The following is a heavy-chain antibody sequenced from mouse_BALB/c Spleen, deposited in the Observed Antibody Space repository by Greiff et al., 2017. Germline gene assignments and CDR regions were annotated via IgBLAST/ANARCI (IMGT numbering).Heavy chain of an antibody. V-gene: IGHV3-2*02. CDR1: GYSITSDYA. CDR3: ARNWAGSAY. CDR2: ISYSGST. D-gene: IGHD4-1*01. Sequence: VQLQQSGPGLVKPSQSLSLTCTVTGYSITSDYAWNWIRQFPGTKLEWMGYISYSGSTSYNPSRKSRISITRETSKNQFFLQLNSVTTEDTATCDCARNWAGSAYWGQGTLVTVSA. J-gene: IGHJ3*01.